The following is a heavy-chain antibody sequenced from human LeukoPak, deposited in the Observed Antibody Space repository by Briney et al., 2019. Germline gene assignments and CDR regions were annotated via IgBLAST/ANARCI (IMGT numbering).Heavy chain of an antibody. CDR2: IYHGGST. D-gene: IGHD3-10*01. CDR1: GGSISSSNW. V-gene: IGHV4-4*02. Sequence: PSETLSLTCAVSGGSISSSNWWSWVRQPPGKGLEWIGEIYHGGSTNYNPSLKSRVTISVDKSKNQFSLKLSSVTAADTAVYYCVREVPLGDGYYYYGMDVWGKGTTVTVSS. J-gene: IGHJ6*04. CDR3: VREVPLGDGYYYYGMDV.